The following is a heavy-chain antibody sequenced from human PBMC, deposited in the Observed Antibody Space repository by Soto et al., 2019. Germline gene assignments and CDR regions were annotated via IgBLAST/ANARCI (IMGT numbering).Heavy chain of an antibody. D-gene: IGHD3-10*01. Sequence: PSETLSLTCAVSGGSISSSSYYWGWIRQPPGKGLEWIGSIYYSGSTYYNPSLKSRVTISVDTSKNQFSLKLSSVTAADTAVYYCARAFGEFEPRPYYYGMDVWGQGTTVTVSS. J-gene: IGHJ6*02. CDR1: GGSISSSSYY. V-gene: IGHV4-39*01. CDR2: IYYSGST. CDR3: ARAFGEFEPRPYYYGMDV.